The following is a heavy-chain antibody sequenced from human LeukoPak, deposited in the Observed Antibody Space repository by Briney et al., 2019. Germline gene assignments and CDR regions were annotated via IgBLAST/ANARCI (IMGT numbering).Heavy chain of an antibody. CDR3: AKDYYGSGSHSSPIYFDY. J-gene: IGHJ4*02. CDR2: ISGGGGST. V-gene: IGHV3-23*01. Sequence: QSGGSLRLSCAASGFTFSTYAMSWVRQAPGKGLEWVSGISGGGGSTYYADSVKGRFTISRDNSKNTLYLQINSLRAEDTAVYYCAKDYYGSGSHSSPIYFDYWGQGTLVTVSS. D-gene: IGHD3-10*01. CDR1: GFTFSTYA.